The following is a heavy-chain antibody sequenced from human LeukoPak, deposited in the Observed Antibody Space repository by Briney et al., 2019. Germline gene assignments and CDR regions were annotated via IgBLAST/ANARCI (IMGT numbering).Heavy chain of an antibody. Sequence: ASVKVSCTASGYTFTGYYMHWVRQAPGQGLEWVGSINPNTGDTNYPQNFQGRVTMTRDTSISTAYMALSRLRSDDTAVYYCARGGWGSSPYFDYWGQGTLVTVSS. CDR3: ARGGWGSSPYFDY. D-gene: IGHD6-6*01. J-gene: IGHJ4*02. CDR1: GYTFTGYY. V-gene: IGHV1-2*02. CDR2: INPNTGDT.